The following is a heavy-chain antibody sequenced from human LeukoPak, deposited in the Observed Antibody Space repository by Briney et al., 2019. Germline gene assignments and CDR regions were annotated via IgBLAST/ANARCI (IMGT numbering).Heavy chain of an antibody. CDR1: GDSISSYY. J-gene: IGHJ4*02. Sequence: SETLSLTCTVSGDSISSYYWSWIRQPPGKGLEWIGYIYTSGSTNYNPSLKSRVTISVDTSKNQFSPKLSSVTAADTAVYYCARHEQQLWPKSPFDYWGQGTLVTVSS. V-gene: IGHV4-4*09. CDR3: ARHEQQLWPKSPFDY. D-gene: IGHD5-18*01. CDR2: IYTSGST.